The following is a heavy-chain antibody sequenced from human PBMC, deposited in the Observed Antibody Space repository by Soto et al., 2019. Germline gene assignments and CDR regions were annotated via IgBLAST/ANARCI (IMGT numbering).Heavy chain of an antibody. CDR1: GGSISSDDYS. V-gene: IGHV4-30-2*01. CDR2: ISDSGDT. Sequence: SETLSLTCAVSGGSISSDDYSWTWVRQPPGKALEWLGYISDSGDTYYNPSLKSRATISADRPKNQFSLNLSSVTAADTAVYYCARGSTDYFDSTGYNGYFDYWGQGTPVTVSS. J-gene: IGHJ4*02. D-gene: IGHD3-22*01. CDR3: ARGSTDYFDSTGYNGYFDY.